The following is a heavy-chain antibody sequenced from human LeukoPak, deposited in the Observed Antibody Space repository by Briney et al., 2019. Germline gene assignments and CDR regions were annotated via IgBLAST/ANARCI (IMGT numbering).Heavy chain of an antibody. J-gene: IGHJ6*03. CDR3: ARSTSVFGVVIPPYYYYYMDV. CDR2: IYTSGIT. D-gene: IGHD3-3*01. Sequence: SSETLSLTCTVSGGSISSYYWSWLRQPAGKGLEWIVRIYTSGITNYNPSLKSRVTITVDTSKTQFSLKLSSVTAEDTAVYYCARSTSVFGVVIPPYYYYYMDVWRKGPTVIVSS. CDR1: GGSISSYY. V-gene: IGHV4-4*07.